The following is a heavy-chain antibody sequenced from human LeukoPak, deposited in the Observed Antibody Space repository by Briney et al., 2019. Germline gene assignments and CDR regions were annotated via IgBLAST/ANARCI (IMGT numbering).Heavy chain of an antibody. D-gene: IGHD3-3*02. CDR1: GVSISSSSYH. Sequence: SETLSLTCTVSGVSISSSSYHWGWIRQPPGKGLEWIGSIYYSGSTYYNPSLKSRVTISVATSKNQFSLKLTSVTAADTAVYYCATHFWSAYNWFDPWGQGTLVTVSS. J-gene: IGHJ5*02. V-gene: IGHV4-39*01. CDR2: IYYSGST. CDR3: ATHFWSAYNWFDP.